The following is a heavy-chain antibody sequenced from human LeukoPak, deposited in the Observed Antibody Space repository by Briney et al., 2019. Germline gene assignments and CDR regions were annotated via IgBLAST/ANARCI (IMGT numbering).Heavy chain of an antibody. J-gene: IGHJ6*03. V-gene: IGHV4-34*01. CDR2: INHSGGT. CDR3: ARGRRYCSSTSTLCYYYYMDV. D-gene: IGHD2-2*01. Sequence: SETLSLTCAVYGGSFSGYYWSWIRQPPGKGLEWIGEINHSGGTNYNPSLKSRVTISVDTSKNQFSLKLSSVTAADTAVYYCARGRRYCSSTSTLCYYYYMDVWGKGTTVTVSS. CDR1: GGSFSGYY.